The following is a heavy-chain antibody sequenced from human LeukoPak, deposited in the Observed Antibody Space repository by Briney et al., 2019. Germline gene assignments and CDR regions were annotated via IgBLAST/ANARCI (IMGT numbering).Heavy chain of an antibody. V-gene: IGHV1-18*01. Sequence: AAVKVSCKSSGYTFTVYSICWGRQAPAPGLGWMGWFSVYNGNTKYPQKLQGRITKTTDTSTSTAYMEMRSLRSDDTAVYYCARDYYDSSGYYSHLNYWGQGTLVTVSS. CDR3: ARDYYDSSGYYSHLNY. CDR1: GYTFTVYS. CDR2: FSVYNGNT. J-gene: IGHJ4*02. D-gene: IGHD3-22*01.